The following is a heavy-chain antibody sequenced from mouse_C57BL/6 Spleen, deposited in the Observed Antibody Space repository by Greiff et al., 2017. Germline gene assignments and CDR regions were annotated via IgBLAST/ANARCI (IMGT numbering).Heavy chain of an antibody. Sequence: VQLKESGPGLVKPSQSLSLTCSVTGYSITSGYYWNWIRQFPGNKLEWMGYISYDGSHNSNPSLKNRISLTRDTTKNQFFLKLNSVTTEDTATYYCVAPLYDYDGAWFAYWGQGTLVTVSA. V-gene: IGHV3-6*01. D-gene: IGHD2-4*01. J-gene: IGHJ3*01. CDR3: VAPLYDYDGAWFAY. CDR2: ISYDGSH. CDR1: GYSITSGYY.